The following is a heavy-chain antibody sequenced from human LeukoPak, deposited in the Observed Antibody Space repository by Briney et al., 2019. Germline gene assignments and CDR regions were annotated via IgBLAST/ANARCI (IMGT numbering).Heavy chain of an antibody. V-gene: IGHV3-23*01. J-gene: IGHJ6*02. CDR2: ISGSGGST. CDR1: GFTFSSYA. CDR3: AREPNDYGDPYYGMDV. D-gene: IGHD4-17*01. Sequence: HPGGSLRLSCAASGFTFSSYAMSWVRQAPGKGLEWVSAISGSGGSTYYADSVKGRFTISRDNSKNTLYLQMNSLRAEDTAVYYCAREPNDYGDPYYGMDVWGQGTTVTVS.